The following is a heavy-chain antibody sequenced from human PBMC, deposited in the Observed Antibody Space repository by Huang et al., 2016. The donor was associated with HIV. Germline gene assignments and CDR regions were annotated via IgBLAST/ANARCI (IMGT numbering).Heavy chain of an antibody. CDR2: ISCNSGDI. CDR1: GFKFDDYA. CDR3: VKDRRMRGSGWTFFDN. J-gene: IGHJ4*02. D-gene: IGHD6-19*01. V-gene: IGHV3-9*01. Sequence: EVQLEEFGGRLVQPGRSLRLSCATYGFKFDDYAVHWVRQVPGGGQEWVSGISCNSGDILYADSVRGRFAISRDNAVKSLYLQMDSLRREDTALYYCVKDRRMRGSGWTFFDNWGQGTLVDVSS.